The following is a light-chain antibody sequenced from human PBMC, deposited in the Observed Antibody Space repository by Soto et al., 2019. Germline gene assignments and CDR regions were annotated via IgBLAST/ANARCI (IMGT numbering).Light chain of an antibody. V-gene: IGLV2-8*01. Sequence: QSVLTQPPSASGSPGQSVTISCTGTSSDVGGYNYVSWYQQHPGKAPKLMIYDVSKRPSGVPDRFSGSKSGNTASLTVSGLQAEDEADYYCSSYAGSNKYVVFGGGTKLTVL. J-gene: IGLJ2*01. CDR1: SSDVGGYNY. CDR3: SSYAGSNKYVV. CDR2: DVS.